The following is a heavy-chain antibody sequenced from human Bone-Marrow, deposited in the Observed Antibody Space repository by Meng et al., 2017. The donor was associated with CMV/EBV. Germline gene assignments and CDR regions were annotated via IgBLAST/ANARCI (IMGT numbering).Heavy chain of an antibody. D-gene: IGHD3-3*01. Sequence: FSGYSMNWVRQAPGKGLEWVSSISSSSSYIYYADSVKGRFTISRDNAKNSLYLQMNSLRAEDTAVYYCARDKTYYDFWSGPNWFDPWGQGTLVTVSS. V-gene: IGHV3-21*01. J-gene: IGHJ5*02. CDR1: FSGYS. CDR3: ARDKTYYDFWSGPNWFDP. CDR2: ISSSSSYI.